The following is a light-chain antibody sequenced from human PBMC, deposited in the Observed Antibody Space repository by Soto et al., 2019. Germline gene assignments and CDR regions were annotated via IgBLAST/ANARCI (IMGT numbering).Light chain of an antibody. CDR1: SSDVVNDLL. CDR3: CSYAGSYNLGV. V-gene: IGLV2-23*02. Sequence: QSALTQPASVSGSPGQSITISCTGTSSDVVNDLLVSWYQQQPGKAPKLMIHDVTKRPSGVPDRFSGSKSGNSASLTISGLQAEDEADYYCCSYAGSYNLGVFGGGTKLTVL. CDR2: DVT. J-gene: IGLJ3*02.